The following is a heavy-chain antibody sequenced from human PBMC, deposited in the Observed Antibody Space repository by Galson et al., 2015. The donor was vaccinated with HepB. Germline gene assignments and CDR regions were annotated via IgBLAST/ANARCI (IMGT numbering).Heavy chain of an antibody. J-gene: IGHJ6*02. V-gene: IGHV4-34*01. D-gene: IGHD3-3*01. CDR3: ARRRDIQLFRVVKGVPPAPRYTMDV. CDR1: EGSLSGHY. Sequence: ETLSLTCAVYEGSLSGHYWSWVRRPPGKGLEWIGEIHYGGSTSYNPSLQSRVTMSVDTSKEQFSLTLTSVTAADTAAYYCARRRDIQLFRVVKGVPPAPRYTMDVWGQGTTVTVSS. CDR2: IHYGGST.